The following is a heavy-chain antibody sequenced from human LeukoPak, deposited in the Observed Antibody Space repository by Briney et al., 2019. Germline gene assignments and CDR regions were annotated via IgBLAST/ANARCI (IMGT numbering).Heavy chain of an antibody. CDR2: MSSSRDYV. D-gene: IGHD1-26*01. Sequence: GGSLRLSCGASGFTFNAYTMHWVRQVPGKGLEWVSSMSSSRDYVFYADSVKGRFTIFRDNANQSLDLEMSSLRGEDTAIYYCARGLVGAAFDYWGRGTLVTVSS. V-gene: IGHV3-21*01. CDR3: ARGLVGAAFDY. CDR1: GFTFNAYT. J-gene: IGHJ4*02.